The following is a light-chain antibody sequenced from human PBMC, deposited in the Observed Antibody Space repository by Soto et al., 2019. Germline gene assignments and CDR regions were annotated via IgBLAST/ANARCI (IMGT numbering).Light chain of an antibody. CDR3: QQYYSTPPT. CDR1: QSVLYSSNNKNY. J-gene: IGKJ4*01. V-gene: IGKV4-1*01. CDR2: WAS. Sequence: DIVMTQSPDSLAVSLGERATINCKSSQSVLYSSNNKNYLAWYQQKPGQPPKLLIYWASTRESGVPDRFSGSGSGTDFTLIISRLQAEDVAVYYCQQYYSTPPTFGGGTKVEIK.